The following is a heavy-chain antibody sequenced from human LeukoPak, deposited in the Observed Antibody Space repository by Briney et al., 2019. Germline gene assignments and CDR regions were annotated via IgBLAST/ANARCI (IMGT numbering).Heavy chain of an antibody. CDR3: ARVETFRLYCDFWSGYPDHWYFDL. D-gene: IGHD3-3*01. CDR2: ISSSSSYI. CDR1: GFTFSSYS. Sequence: GGSLRLSCAASGFTFSSYSMNWVRQAPGKGLEWVSSISSSSSYIYYADSVKGRFTISRDNAKNSLYLQMNSLRAEDTAVYYCARVETFRLYCDFWSGYPDHWYFDLWGRGTLVTVSS. V-gene: IGHV3-21*01. J-gene: IGHJ2*01.